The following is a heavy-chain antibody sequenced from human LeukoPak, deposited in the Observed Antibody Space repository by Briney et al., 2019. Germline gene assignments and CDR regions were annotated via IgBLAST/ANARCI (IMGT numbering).Heavy chain of an antibody. CDR1: GGSISSGSYY. J-gene: IGHJ6*03. CDR2: IYSSGST. Sequence: SQTLSLTCTVSGGSISSGSYYWSWIRQPAGKGLEWIGRIYSSGSTNYNPSLKRRVTISVDTSKNKFSLKLSSVTAADTAVYYSARVASDYYYYYMDVWGKGTTVTVSS. CDR3: ARVASDYYYYYMDV. V-gene: IGHV4-61*02.